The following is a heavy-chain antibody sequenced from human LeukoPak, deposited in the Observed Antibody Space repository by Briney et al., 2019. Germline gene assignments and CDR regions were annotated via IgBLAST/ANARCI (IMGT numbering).Heavy chain of an antibody. CDR2: IYPGDSDT. D-gene: IGHD1-14*01. Sequence: NRGESLKISCKGSGYSFTNYWIAWVRQMPGKGLGWMGIIYPGDSDTRYSPSFQGHVTISADKSISTAYLYWSSLEASDTALYYCARATNHYNWLDPWGQGTLVIVSS. V-gene: IGHV5-51*01. CDR3: ARATNHYNWLDP. J-gene: IGHJ5*02. CDR1: GYSFTNYW.